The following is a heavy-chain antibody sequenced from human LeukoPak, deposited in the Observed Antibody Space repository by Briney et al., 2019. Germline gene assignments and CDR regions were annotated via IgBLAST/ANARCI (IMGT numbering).Heavy chain of an antibody. D-gene: IGHD3-10*01. J-gene: IGHJ4*02. CDR3: AREEDYYGSGSSFDY. V-gene: IGHV1-69*04. CDR1: GGTFSSYT. CDR2: IIPILGIA. Sequence: ASVKVSCKASGGTFSSYTISWVRQAPGQGLEWMGRIIPILGIANYAQKFQGRVTITADKSTSTAYMELSSLGSDDTAVYYCAREEDYYGSGSSFDYWGQGTLVTVSS.